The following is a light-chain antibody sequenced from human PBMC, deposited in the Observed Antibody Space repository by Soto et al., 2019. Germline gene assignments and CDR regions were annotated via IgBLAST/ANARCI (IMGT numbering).Light chain of an antibody. Sequence: EIVMTQSPGTLSVSPGERVTLSCRATQSVNNQLVWYQQKPGQSPSLLIYGASTRATDITARFSGSGSGTAFTLTISRLQSGDFAVYYFQQYNDWPYTFGQ. V-gene: IGKV3-15*01. CDR3: QQYNDWPYT. J-gene: IGKJ2*01. CDR1: QSVNNQ. CDR2: GAS.